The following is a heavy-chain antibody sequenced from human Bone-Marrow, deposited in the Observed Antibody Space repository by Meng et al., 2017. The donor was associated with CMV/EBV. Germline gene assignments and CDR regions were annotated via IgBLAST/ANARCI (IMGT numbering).Heavy chain of an antibody. CDR2: MNPNSGNT. J-gene: IGHJ4*02. V-gene: IGHV1-2*02. D-gene: IGHD3-10*01. CDR3: ARDMTSTWYGGSDS. CDR1: GYTFTGYY. Sequence: ASVKVSCKASGYTFTGYYMHWVRQATGQGLEWMGWMNPNSGNTGYAQKFQGRVTMTRDTSISTAYMELSRLRSDDTAMYYCARDMTSTWYGGSDSWGQGTLVTVSS.